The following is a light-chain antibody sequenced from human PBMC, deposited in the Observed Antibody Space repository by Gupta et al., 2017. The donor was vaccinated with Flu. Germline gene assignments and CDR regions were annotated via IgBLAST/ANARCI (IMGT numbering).Light chain of an antibody. CDR1: SGDLGCSNY. CDR2: EVS. CDR3: SSYTNTNTLVV. V-gene: IGLV2-14*01. J-gene: IGLJ2*01. Sequence: QSALTQPASVSGPPGQSHTISCTAPSGDLGCSNYLSLYQQPPSKAPKLMIFEVSNPPSGVSNRFSGTKSGNTASVTIAGLQAEDEAEYYCSSYTNTNTLVVFGGGTKLTVL.